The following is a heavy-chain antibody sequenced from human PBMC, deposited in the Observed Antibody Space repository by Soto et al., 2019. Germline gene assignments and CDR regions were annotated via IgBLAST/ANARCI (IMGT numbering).Heavy chain of an antibody. CDR2: ISYDGSNK. CDR3: ATLGEVDFWSGYYTRLTEDY. Sequence: PGGSLRLSCAASGFTFSSYGMHWVRQAPGKGLEWVAVISYDGSNKYYADSVKGRFTISRDNSKNTLYLQMNSLRAEDTAVYYCATLGEVDFWSGYYTRLTEDYWGQGTLVTVS. V-gene: IGHV3-30*03. J-gene: IGHJ4*02. CDR1: GFTFSSYG. D-gene: IGHD3-3*01.